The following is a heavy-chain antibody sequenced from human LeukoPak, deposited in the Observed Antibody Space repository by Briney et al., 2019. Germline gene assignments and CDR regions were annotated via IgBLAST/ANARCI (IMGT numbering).Heavy chain of an antibody. CDR3: ARAPYGERGGSDY. Sequence: GAPRLSCSASGFPFRTCSMNWGRPAPGKGLGWVSYISTTTSAIYYADSVKGRFTVSRDNAKSSLYLQMNSLRADDTAVYYCARAPYGERGGSDYWGQGTLVTVSS. CDR1: GFPFRTCS. CDR2: ISTTTSAI. D-gene: IGHD4-17*01. V-gene: IGHV3-48*01. J-gene: IGHJ4*02.